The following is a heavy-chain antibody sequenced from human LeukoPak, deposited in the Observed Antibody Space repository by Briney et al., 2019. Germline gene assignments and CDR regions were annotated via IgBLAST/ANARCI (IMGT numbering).Heavy chain of an antibody. D-gene: IGHD3-22*01. V-gene: IGHV4-31*03. J-gene: IGHJ4*02. CDR1: GGSISSGGYY. Sequence: PSETLSLTCTVSGGSISSGGYYWSWLRQHPGKCLEWIGYIYYSGSTNYNPSLKSRVTIQVDTSNNQLSQKLTSGRAAETAVYYCGRGPSCFDDSDGYYYWGKGTRVRVSS. CDR2: IYYSGST. CDR3: GRGPSCFDDSDGYYY.